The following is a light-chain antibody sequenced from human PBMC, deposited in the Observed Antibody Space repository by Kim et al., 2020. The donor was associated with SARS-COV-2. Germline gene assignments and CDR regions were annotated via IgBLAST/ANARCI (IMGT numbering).Light chain of an antibody. CDR2: RNN. J-gene: IGLJ1*01. V-gene: IGLV1-47*01. CDR3: AAWDDSLSVLYL. CDR1: SSNIGSNY. Sequence: QSVLTQPPSASGTPGQRVTISCSGSSSNIGSNYVYWYQQLPGTAPKLLIYRNNQRPSGVPDRFSGSKSGTSSSLAISGLRSEDEDDYYCAAWDDSLSVLYLFGTGTKVTVL.